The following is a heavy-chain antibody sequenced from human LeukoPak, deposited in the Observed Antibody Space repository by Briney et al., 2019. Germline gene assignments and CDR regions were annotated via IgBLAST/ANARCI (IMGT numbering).Heavy chain of an antibody. J-gene: IGHJ3*02. Sequence: ASVKVSCKASGGTFSSYAISWVRQAPGQGLEWMGGIIPIFGTANYAQKFQGRVTITTDESTSTAYMELSSLRSEGTAVYYCARDTDSSSWLSHPYAFDIWGQGTMVTVSS. CDR3: ARDTDSSSWLSHPYAFDI. D-gene: IGHD6-13*01. CDR1: GGTFSSYA. CDR2: IIPIFGTA. V-gene: IGHV1-69*05.